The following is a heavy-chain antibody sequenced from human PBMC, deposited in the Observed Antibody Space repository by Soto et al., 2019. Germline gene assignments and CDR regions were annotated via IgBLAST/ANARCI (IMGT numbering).Heavy chain of an antibody. J-gene: IGHJ4*02. Sequence: KTSETLSLTCTVSGGSIKTSSFYWGWIRQPPGKGLEWIGSVYYSGTTYYSPSLRSRVTISVDTSKNQFSLKLISVTAADTAVYYCARVDFYDSSGYYYLFDRWGQGTLVTVSS. V-gene: IGHV4-39*01. CDR1: GGSIKTSSFY. CDR3: ARVDFYDSSGYYYLFDR. CDR2: VYYSGTT. D-gene: IGHD3-22*01.